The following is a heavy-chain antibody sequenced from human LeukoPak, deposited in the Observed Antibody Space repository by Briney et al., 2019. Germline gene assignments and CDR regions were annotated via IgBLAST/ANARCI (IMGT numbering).Heavy chain of an antibody. V-gene: IGHV3-73*01. CDR2: IRSSANNYAT. D-gene: IGHD2-15*01. Sequence: GGSLRLSCAASGFTFSGSALHWVRQASGKGLEWVGRIRSSANNYATAYAASVKGRFTISRDDSKNTAYLQMNSLETEDTAVYYCTNLLGYCSGDTCYNYWGQGTLVTVSS. J-gene: IGHJ4*02. CDR3: TNLLGYCSGDTCYNY. CDR1: GFTFSGSA.